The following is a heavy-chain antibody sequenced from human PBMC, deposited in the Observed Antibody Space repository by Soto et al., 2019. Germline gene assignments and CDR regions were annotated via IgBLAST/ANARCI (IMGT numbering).Heavy chain of an antibody. CDR1: GFIFSGSA. Sequence: EVQLVESGGGLVQPGGSLKLSCAASGFIFSGSAIHWVRQVSGKGLEWVGRIRSRANNFATSSAASVKGRFTFSRDDSKNTAYLQMNTLKPEDTAVYYCARGQGAAIGDYYYHGMDVWGQGTTVTVSS. V-gene: IGHV3-73*02. CDR2: IRSRANNFAT. CDR3: ARGQGAAIGDYYYHGMDV. J-gene: IGHJ6*02. D-gene: IGHD2-2*02.